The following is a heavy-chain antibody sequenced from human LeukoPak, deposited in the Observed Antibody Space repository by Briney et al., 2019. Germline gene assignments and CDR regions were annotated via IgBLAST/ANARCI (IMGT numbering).Heavy chain of an antibody. CDR1: GYTFTGYY. V-gene: IGHV1-2*02. CDR3: ARVGGGYNSPFDY. Sequence: ASVKVSCKASGYTFTGYYMHWVRQAPGQGLEWMGWINPNSGGTNYAQKFQGRVTMTRDTSISTAYMELSRLRSDDTAVYYCARVGGGYNSPFDYWGQGTLVTVSS. J-gene: IGHJ4*02. CDR2: INPNSGGT. D-gene: IGHD5-24*01.